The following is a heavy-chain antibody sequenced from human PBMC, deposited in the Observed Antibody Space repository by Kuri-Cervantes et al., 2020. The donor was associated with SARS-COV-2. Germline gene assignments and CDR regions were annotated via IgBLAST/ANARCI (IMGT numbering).Heavy chain of an antibody. CDR2: IIPIFGTA. Sequence: KVSCKASGGTFSSYAISWVRQAPGQGLEWMGGIIPIFGTANYAQKFQGRVTITADESTSTAYMELSSLRSEDTAVYYCARDAYYDFWSGYYPFDYWGQGTLVTVSS. CDR3: ARDAYYDFWSGYYPFDY. D-gene: IGHD3-3*01. CDR1: GGTFSSYA. J-gene: IGHJ4*02. V-gene: IGHV1-69*01.